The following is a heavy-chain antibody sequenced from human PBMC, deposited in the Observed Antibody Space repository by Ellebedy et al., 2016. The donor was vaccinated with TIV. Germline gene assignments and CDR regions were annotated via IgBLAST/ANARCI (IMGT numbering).Heavy chain of an antibody. CDR2: ISYDGSNK. Sequence: GESLKISCAASGLPFSRYAMHSVPYAPRKGLELVAVISYDGSNKYYADSVKGRFTITRDNSKNTLYLQMNSLRAEDTAVYYCARVSQVWFGELLNRKYYGGMDVWGQGTTVTVSS. D-gene: IGHD3-10*01. V-gene: IGHV3-30-3*01. CDR1: GLPFSRYA. J-gene: IGHJ6*02. CDR3: ARVSQVWFGELLNRKYYGGMDV.